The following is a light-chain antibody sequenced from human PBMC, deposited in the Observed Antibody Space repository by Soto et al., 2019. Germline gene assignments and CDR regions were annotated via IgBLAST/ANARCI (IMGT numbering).Light chain of an antibody. J-gene: IGLJ3*02. CDR3: FSYAGSSTWV. V-gene: IGLV2-23*02. CDR1: SSDIGAYEH. CDR2: DVR. Sequence: QSVLTQPSSMSGSPGQSITISCTGTSSDIGAYEHVSWYQQRPGRAPKVLIYDVRIRPSEVSNRFSGSKSGFTASLTISGLQAEDEADYFCFSYAGSSTWVFGGGTKLTVL.